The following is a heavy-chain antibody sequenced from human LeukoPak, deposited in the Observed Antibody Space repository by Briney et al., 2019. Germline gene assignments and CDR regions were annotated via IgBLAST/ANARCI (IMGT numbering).Heavy chain of an antibody. Sequence: GGSLRLSCAASGFTFSSYAMHWVRQAPGKGLEWVAVISYDGSNKYYADSVKGRFTISRDNFKNTLYLQMNSLRAEDTAVYYCARAPGDSSGRGFDYWGQGTLVTVSS. J-gene: IGHJ4*02. CDR2: ISYDGSNK. D-gene: IGHD3-22*01. V-gene: IGHV3-30-3*01. CDR3: ARAPGDSSGRGFDY. CDR1: GFTFSSYA.